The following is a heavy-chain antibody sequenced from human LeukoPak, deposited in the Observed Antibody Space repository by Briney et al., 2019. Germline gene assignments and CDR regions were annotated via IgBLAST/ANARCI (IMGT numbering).Heavy chain of an antibody. J-gene: IGHJ4*02. V-gene: IGHV1-2*02. CDR3: ARGPRWDPHFDY. CDR2: INPNSGYT. CDR1: RYTFTGYY. Sequence: ASVKVSCKASRYTFTGYYMHWVRQAPGQGLEWMGWINPNSGYTNSAQKFQGRVTMTRDTSISTAYMELSRLRSDDTAVYYCARGPRWDPHFDYWGQGTLVTVSS. D-gene: IGHD1-26*01.